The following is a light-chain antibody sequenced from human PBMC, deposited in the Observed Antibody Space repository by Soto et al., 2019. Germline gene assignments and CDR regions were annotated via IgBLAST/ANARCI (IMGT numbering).Light chain of an antibody. J-gene: IGKJ1*01. V-gene: IGKV3-11*01. CDR1: QRVSNY. CDR3: QQRRT. Sequence: EIVLTQSPVTLSLSPGERATLSCRASQRVSNYLAWYQQKPGQAPRLLIYDTSNRATGIPPRFSGSGSGTDFSLTISSLETEDFAVYYCQQRRTFGQGTKVEIK. CDR2: DTS.